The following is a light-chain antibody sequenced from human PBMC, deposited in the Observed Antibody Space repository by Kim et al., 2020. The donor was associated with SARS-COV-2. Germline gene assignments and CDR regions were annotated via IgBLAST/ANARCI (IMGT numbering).Light chain of an antibody. CDR2: GAS. Sequence: EIVMTQSPATLSVSPGERATLSCRASQSVSSNLAWYQQKPGQVPRLLIYGASTRATGIPARFSGSGSGTEFTLTISSLQSEDFAVYYWQQNNKWLGTFGQGTKVDIK. CDR1: QSVSSN. CDR3: QQNNKWLGT. V-gene: IGKV3-15*01. J-gene: IGKJ1*01.